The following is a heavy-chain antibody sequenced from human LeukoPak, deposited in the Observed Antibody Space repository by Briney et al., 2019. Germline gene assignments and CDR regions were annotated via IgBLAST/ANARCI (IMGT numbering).Heavy chain of an antibody. D-gene: IGHD3-3*01. CDR3: ARDRAWNYFDY. V-gene: IGHV3-48*04. Sequence: GGSLRLSCAASGFTMRNHWMSWVRQAPGKGLEWISYIRPNDGTTHYADSVKGRFTISRDNAKNSLSLQMDSLRAEDTAVYYCARDRAWNYFDYWGQGTLVTVSS. CDR1: GFTMRNHW. J-gene: IGHJ4*02. CDR2: IRPNDGTT.